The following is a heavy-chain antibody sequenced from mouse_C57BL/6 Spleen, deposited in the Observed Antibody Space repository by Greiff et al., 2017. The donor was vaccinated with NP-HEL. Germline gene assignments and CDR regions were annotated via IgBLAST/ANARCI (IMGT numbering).Heavy chain of an antibody. CDR3: ARKTYYSNYDFDY. CDR2: IDPSDSYT. J-gene: IGHJ2*01. V-gene: IGHV1-59*01. Sequence: QVQLQQPGAELVRPGTSVKLSCKASGYTFTSYWMHWVKQRPGQGLEWIGVIDPSDSYTNYNQKFKGKATLTVDTSSSTAYMQLSSLTSEDSAVYYCARKTYYSNYDFDYWGQGTTLTVSS. D-gene: IGHD2-5*01. CDR1: GYTFTSYW.